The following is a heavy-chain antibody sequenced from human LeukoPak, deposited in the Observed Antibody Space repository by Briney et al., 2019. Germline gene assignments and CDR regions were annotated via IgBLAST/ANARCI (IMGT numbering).Heavy chain of an antibody. Sequence: GGSLRLSCAASGFTFSSYVMSWVRQAPKKGLEWVSRIRGRGDSTSYSGSVKGRFTISRDNSRNTVYLQMNGLRAEDTAVYYCAKDALNRDNFAWQTKHYWGQGTLVTVSS. V-gene: IGHV3-23*01. CDR3: AKDALNRDNFAWQTKHY. CDR1: GFTFSSYV. D-gene: IGHD3-9*01. J-gene: IGHJ4*02. CDR2: IRGRGDST.